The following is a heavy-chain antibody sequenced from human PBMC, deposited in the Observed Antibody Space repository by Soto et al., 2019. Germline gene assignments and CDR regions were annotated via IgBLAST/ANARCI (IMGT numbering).Heavy chain of an antibody. D-gene: IGHD2-15*01. J-gene: IGHJ4*02. Sequence: GESLKISCAASGFTFSSYAMSWVRQAPGKGLEWVSAISGSGGSTYYADSVKGRFTISRDNSKNTLYLQMNSLRAEDTAVYYCAKGSEEYCSGGSCYGWGQGTLVTVSS. CDR2: ISGSGGST. CDR3: AKGSEEYCSGGSCYG. CDR1: GFTFSSYA. V-gene: IGHV3-23*01.